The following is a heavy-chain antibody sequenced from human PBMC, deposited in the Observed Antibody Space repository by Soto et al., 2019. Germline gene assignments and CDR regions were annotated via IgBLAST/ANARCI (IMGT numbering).Heavy chain of an antibody. CDR1: GFTDSDNR. J-gene: IGHJ4*02. D-gene: IGHD7-27*01. V-gene: IGHV3-53*02. Sequence: EVQLVETGGALIQPGESLRLSCVVSGFTDSDNRMTWVRQAPGQGLEWVSDLYFYGSANYSASVRGRFTISKDDSRNTLYLQMNALRAEDTAVYFCARVGTSESFFDYWGQGTLVTVSP. CDR3: ARVGTSESFFDY. CDR2: LYFYGSA.